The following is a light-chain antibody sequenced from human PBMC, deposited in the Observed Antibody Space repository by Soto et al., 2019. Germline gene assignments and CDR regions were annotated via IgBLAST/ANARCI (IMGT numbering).Light chain of an antibody. Sequence: DIQMTQSPSTLSASVGDTVTIACRSSQDIGSWLAWYQHKPGKAPNLLIFTASTLQSGVPARFSGSGSGTDFTLTISCLQSEDFATYYCQQYNSFPWTFGLGTKVDI. CDR1: QDIGSW. V-gene: IGKV1-5*01. CDR3: QQYNSFPWT. J-gene: IGKJ1*01. CDR2: TAS.